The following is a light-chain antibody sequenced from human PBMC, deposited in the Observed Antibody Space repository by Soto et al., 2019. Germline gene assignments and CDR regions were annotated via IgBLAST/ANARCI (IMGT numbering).Light chain of an antibody. CDR2: WAS. J-gene: IGKJ4*01. CDR1: QGVLYSSINKNY. Sequence: DIVMSQSPDSLAVSLGERVTINCKSSQGVLYSSINKNYLAWYQQKPGQPPKLLIYWASTRESGVPDRFSGSGSVTDFTLTISSLQAEDVAVYYCQQYYSTTPTFGGGTKVEIK. CDR3: QQYYSTTPT. V-gene: IGKV4-1*01.